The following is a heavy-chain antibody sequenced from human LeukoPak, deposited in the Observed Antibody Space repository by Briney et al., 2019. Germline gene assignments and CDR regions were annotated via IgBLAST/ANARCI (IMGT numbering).Heavy chain of an antibody. D-gene: IGHD3-10*01. J-gene: IGHJ4*02. CDR2: INHSGST. CDR3: ARGLLWFGSFGY. V-gene: IGHV4-34*01. Sequence: KPSETLSLTCAVYGGSFSGYYWSWIRQPPGKGLEWIGEINHSGSTNYNPSLKSRVTISVDTSKNQFSLKLSSATAADTAVYYWARGLLWFGSFGYWGQGTLVTVSS. CDR1: GGSFSGYY.